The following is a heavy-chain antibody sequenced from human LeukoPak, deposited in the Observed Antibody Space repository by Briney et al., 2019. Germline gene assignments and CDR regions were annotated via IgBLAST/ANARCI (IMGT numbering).Heavy chain of an antibody. CDR2: ISGSGGST. V-gene: IGHV3-23*01. CDR3: AKDRPRVTIFGVVATGLFDY. D-gene: IGHD3-3*01. J-gene: IGHJ4*02. Sequence: GALRLSCAASGFTFSSYAMSWVRQAPGKGLEWVSAISGSGGSTYYADSVKGRFTISRDNSKNTLYLQMSSLRAEDTAVYYCAKDRPRVTIFGVVATGLFDYWGQGTLVTVSS. CDR1: GFTFSSYA.